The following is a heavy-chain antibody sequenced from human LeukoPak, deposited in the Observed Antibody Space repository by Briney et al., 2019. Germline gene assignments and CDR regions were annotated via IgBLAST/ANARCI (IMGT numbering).Heavy chain of an antibody. CDR3: ACSLYGDYVRYYYYGMDV. CDR1: GGSISSGGYY. V-gene: IGHV4-31*03. D-gene: IGHD4-17*01. Sequence: MPSQTLSLTCTVSGGSISSGGYYWSWIRQHPGKGLEWIGYIYYSGSTYYNPSLKSRVTISVDTSKNQFSLKLSSVTAADTAVYYCACSLYGDYVRYYYYGMDVWGQGTTVTVSS. J-gene: IGHJ6*02. CDR2: IYYSGST.